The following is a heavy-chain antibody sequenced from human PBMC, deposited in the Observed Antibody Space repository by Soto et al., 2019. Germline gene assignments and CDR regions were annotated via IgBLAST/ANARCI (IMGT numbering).Heavy chain of an antibody. J-gene: IGHJ5*02. CDR2: ITYDGSKK. Sequence: VQLVESGGGVVQPGRSLRLSCAASGFTFTTFGIHWVRQAPGKGLECVAVITYDGSKKYSDSVKGRFTISRDTSEHAFYLQMNSLRTDDTAVYYCAKGPENWDDSNWYDPWGQGTLVTVSS. CDR1: GFTFTTFG. V-gene: IGHV3-30*18. D-gene: IGHD3-16*01. CDR3: AKGPENWDDSNWYDP.